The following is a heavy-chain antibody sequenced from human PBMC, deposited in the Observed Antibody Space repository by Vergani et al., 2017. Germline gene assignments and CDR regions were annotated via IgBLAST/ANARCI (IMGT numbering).Heavy chain of an antibody. CDR1: GYTFTSYG. CDR2: ISAYNGNT. J-gene: IGHJ4*02. D-gene: IGHD3-3*01. Sequence: QVQLVQSGAEVKKPGASVKVSCKASGYTFTSYGISWVRQAPGQGLEWMGWISAYNGNTNYAQKFQGRVTMTRNTSISTAYMELSSLRPEDTAVYYCARGHRAAKFYDFWSGYPYWGQGTLVTVSS. V-gene: IGHV1-18*01. CDR3: ARGHRAAKFYDFWSGYPY.